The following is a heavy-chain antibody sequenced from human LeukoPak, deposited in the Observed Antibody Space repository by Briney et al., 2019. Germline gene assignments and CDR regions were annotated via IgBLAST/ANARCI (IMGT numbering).Heavy chain of an antibody. CDR2: INPNSGGT. CDR3: AREGTGIVGAGDGYFDY. CDR1: GYTFTGYY. J-gene: IGHJ4*02. D-gene: IGHD1-26*01. Sequence: ASVNVSFKGSGYTFTGYYMHWVRQAPGQGLEWMGWINPNSGGTNYAQKSQGRVTMTRDTSLSTAYMELSRLRSADTAVYYCAREGTGIVGAGDGYFDYWGQGTLVTVSS. V-gene: IGHV1-2*02.